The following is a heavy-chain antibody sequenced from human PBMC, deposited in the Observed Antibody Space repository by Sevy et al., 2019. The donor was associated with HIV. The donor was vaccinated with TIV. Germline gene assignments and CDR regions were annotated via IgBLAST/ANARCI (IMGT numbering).Heavy chain of an antibody. J-gene: IGHJ4*02. V-gene: IGHV4-31*03. CDR3: AGEAEPGTSH. CDR1: GSSINSGGYY. D-gene: IGHD6-13*01. Sequence: SETLSLTCTVSGSSINSGGYYWNWIHHHPGKGLEWIGYIHYSGSTYYNTSLKSRITISLDTSKNQFSLKVTSVTAADTAVYDCAGEAEPGTSHWGQGALVTVSS. CDR2: IHYSGST.